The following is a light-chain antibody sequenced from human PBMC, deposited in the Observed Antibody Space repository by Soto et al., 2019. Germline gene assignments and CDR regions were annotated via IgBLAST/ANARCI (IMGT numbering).Light chain of an antibody. CDR2: DAS. J-gene: IGKJ1*01. CDR1: QSISSW. Sequence: DIQMTQSTSTLSASVGDRVTITCRASQSISSWLAWYQQKPGKAPKLLIYDASSLESGVPSRFSGSGSGTEFTLTISSLQPDDFATYYCQQYNSYWTFGQGNKVEIK. CDR3: QQYNSYWT. V-gene: IGKV1-5*01.